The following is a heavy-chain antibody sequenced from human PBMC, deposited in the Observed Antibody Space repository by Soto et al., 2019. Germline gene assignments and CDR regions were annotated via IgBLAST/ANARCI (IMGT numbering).Heavy chain of an antibody. V-gene: IGHV1-18*01. Sequence: ASVKVSCKASGYTFTSYGISWVRQAPGQGLEWMGWISAYNGNTNYAQKLQGRVTMTTDTSTSTAYMELRSLRSDDAAVYYCARDYRLGDILTDDDAFDIWGQGTMVTVSS. J-gene: IGHJ3*02. CDR2: ISAYNGNT. D-gene: IGHD3-9*01. CDR1: GYTFTSYG. CDR3: ARDYRLGDILTDDDAFDI.